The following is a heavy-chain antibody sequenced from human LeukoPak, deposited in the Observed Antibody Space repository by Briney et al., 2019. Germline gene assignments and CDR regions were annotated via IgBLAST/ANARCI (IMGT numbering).Heavy chain of an antibody. Sequence: SSETLSLTCTVSGGSISHYYWSWIRQSPGKGLEWIGYIYYNGTTNYNPSLKSRVTISVDTSRNQFSLQLRSVTAADTAVYYCAREDPQTTVPEGMDVWGQGTTVIVSS. CDR1: GGSISHYY. CDR2: IYYNGTT. D-gene: IGHD4-17*01. V-gene: IGHV4-59*01. CDR3: AREDPQTTVPEGMDV. J-gene: IGHJ6*02.